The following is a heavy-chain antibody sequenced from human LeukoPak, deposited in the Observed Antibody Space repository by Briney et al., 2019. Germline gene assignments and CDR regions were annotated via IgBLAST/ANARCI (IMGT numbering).Heavy chain of an antibody. D-gene: IGHD5/OR15-5a*01. CDR3: ARLSVYYYYYMDV. V-gene: IGHV4-59*12. Sequence: SETLSLACTVSGGSISSYYWSWIRQPPGKGLEWIGYIYYSGSTNYNPSLKSRVTISVDTSKNQFSLKLSSVTAADTAVYYCARLSVYYYYYMDVWGKGTTVTVSS. CDR1: GGSISSYY. J-gene: IGHJ6*03. CDR2: IYYSGST.